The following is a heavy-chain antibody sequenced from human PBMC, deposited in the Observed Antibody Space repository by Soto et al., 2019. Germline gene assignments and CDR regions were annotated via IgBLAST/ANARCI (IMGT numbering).Heavy chain of an antibody. J-gene: IGHJ4*02. Sequence: SETLSLTCTVSGDSISSSSFYWGWIRQPPGKGLEWIGHIFHTGATYQNPTLKSRLRMSVDTSKNQFSLNLSSVTATDTPVYYCARRRIVPTTNFDYWGQGTLVTVSS. V-gene: IGHV4-39*01. CDR2: IFHTGAT. CDR3: ARRRIVPTTNFDY. D-gene: IGHD2-21*01. CDR1: GDSISSSSFY.